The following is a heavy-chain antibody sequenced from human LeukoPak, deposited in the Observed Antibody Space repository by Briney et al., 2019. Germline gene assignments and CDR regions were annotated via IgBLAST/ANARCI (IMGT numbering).Heavy chain of an antibody. D-gene: IGHD2-21*02. J-gene: IGHJ6*02. CDR3: ARKGVWSWVVTAKTYYYYGMDV. V-gene: IGHV7-4-1*02. Sequence: GASVKVSCKASGYTFTSYAMNWVRQAPGQGLEWMGWINTNTGNPTYAQGFTGRFVFSLDTSVSTAYLQISSLKAEDTAAYYCARKGVWSWVVTAKTYYYYGMDVWGQGTTVTVSS. CDR1: GYTFTSYA. CDR2: INTNTGNP.